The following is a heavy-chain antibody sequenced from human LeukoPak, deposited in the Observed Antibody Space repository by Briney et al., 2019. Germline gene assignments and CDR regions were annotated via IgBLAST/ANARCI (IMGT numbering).Heavy chain of an antibody. CDR1: GFTFSSYS. CDR3: ARHYDRPTDY. Sequence: SGGSLRLSCAASGFTFSSYSMNWVRQAPGKGLEWVSYISSSSSTIYYADSVKGRFTISRDNAKNSLCLQMNSLRAEDTAVYYCARHYDRPTDYWGQGTLVTVSS. J-gene: IGHJ4*02. V-gene: IGHV3-48*01. D-gene: IGHD3-22*01. CDR2: ISSSSSTI.